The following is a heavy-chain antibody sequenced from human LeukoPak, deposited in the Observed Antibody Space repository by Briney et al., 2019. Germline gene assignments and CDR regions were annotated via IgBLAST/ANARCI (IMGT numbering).Heavy chain of an antibody. Sequence: ASVKVSCKTSGYTFTDYDITWVRQAPGQGLEWMGWINPNSGGTNYAQKFQGKVTMTRDTSISTAYMELSRLRSDDTAVYYCARDRSPAPGRDYGRGHFDYWGQGTLVTVSS. V-gene: IGHV1-2*02. J-gene: IGHJ4*02. D-gene: IGHD4/OR15-4a*01. CDR2: INPNSGGT. CDR1: GYTFTDYD. CDR3: ARDRSPAPGRDYGRGHFDY.